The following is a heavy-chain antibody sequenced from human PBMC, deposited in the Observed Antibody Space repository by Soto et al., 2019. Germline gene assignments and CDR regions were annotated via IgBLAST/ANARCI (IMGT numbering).Heavy chain of an antibody. CDR3: ARSHLAVAVSPWFDP. CDR1: GLSITDSEMG. D-gene: IGHD6-19*01. CDR2: IDSSGEK. J-gene: IGHJ5*02. Sequence: QVTLKESGPVLVKPTETLTLRCTVSGLSITDSEMGVSWIRQPPGKALEWLAHIDSSGEKSYRTFLKRRLTISKDTSKSQIVLIMTNMDPADTATYYCARSHLAVAVSPWFDPWGQGILVTVSS. V-gene: IGHV2-26*01.